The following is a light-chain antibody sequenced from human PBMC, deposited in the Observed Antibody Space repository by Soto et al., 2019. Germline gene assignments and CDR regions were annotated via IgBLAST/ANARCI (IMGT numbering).Light chain of an antibody. Sequence: QSALTQPASVSGSPGQSITISCTGTSSDVGGYNYVSWYQQHPGKAPKLMIYEVSNRPSGVSNRFSGSKSGNTASLTISGLQAEDEANYYCSSYTSSSTYVFGTGTKLTFL. CDR2: EVS. J-gene: IGLJ1*01. V-gene: IGLV2-14*01. CDR3: SSYTSSSTYV. CDR1: SSDVGGYNY.